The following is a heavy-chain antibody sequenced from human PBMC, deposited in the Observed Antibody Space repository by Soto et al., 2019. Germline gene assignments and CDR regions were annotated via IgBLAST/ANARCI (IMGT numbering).Heavy chain of an antibody. CDR1: GFTFSYYP. CDR3: ARVPGDMGAILYINPGEGREPLSDVDV. J-gene: IGHJ6*01. Sequence: QLQLVESGGGAVQPGRSLRLSCAASGFTFSYYPLHWVRQAPGKGLEWVAVISFDGSNKYYADSVKGQFTISRDNSKNTLDLQMNSLRGEDTAVYYCARVPGDMGAILYINPGEGREPLSDVDVW. CDR2: ISFDGSNK. D-gene: IGHD5-12*01. V-gene: IGHV3-30*04.